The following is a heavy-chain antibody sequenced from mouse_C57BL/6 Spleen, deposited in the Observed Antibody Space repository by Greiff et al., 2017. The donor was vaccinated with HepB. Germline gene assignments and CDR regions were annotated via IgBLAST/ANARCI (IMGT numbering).Heavy chain of an antibody. CDR1: GYSITSGYD. D-gene: IGHD1-1*01. V-gene: IGHV3-1*01. J-gene: IGHJ3*01. CDR3: ARESYYGSRRFAY. Sequence: EVQLVESGPGMVKPSQSLSLTCTVTGYSITSGYDWHWIRHFPGNKLEWMGYISYSGSTNYNPSLKSRISITHDTSKNHFFLKLNSVTTEDTATYYCARESYYGSRRFAYWGQGTLVTVSA. CDR2: ISYSGST.